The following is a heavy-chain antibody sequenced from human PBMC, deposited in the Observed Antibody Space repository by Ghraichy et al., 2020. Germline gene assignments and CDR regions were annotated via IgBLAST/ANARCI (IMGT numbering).Heavy chain of an antibody. J-gene: IGHJ4*02. CDR3: ARLGYKYYLDY. CDR1: GYTFTNYG. Sequence: ASVKVSCKASGYTFTNYGITWVRQAPGQGPEWMGRISPYNGNTNYAQTVQDRVTLTTDTATDTAYMELRGLRSDDTAFYYCARLGYKYYLDYWGQGTLVTVSS. CDR2: ISPYNGNT. D-gene: IGHD5-18*01. V-gene: IGHV1-18*01.